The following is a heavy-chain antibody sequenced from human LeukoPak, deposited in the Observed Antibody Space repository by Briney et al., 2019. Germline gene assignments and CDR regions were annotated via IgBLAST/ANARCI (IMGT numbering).Heavy chain of an antibody. CDR1: GGSISSYY. J-gene: IGHJ4*02. D-gene: IGHD1-26*01. CDR3: ARHSGSYHY. V-gene: IGHV4-59*08. CDR2: IYYSGST. Sequence: SETLSLTCTVSGGSISSYYWSWIRQPPGKGLEWIGYIYYSGSTNYNPSLKSRVTISVDTSKNQFSLKLSSVTAADTAVYYRARHSGSYHYWGQGTLVTVSS.